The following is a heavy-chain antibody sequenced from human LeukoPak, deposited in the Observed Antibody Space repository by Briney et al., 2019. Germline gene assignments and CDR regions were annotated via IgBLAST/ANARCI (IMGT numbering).Heavy chain of an antibody. Sequence: GGSLRLSCAASGFTFSSYWMSWVRQAPGKGLEWVAVISYDGSNKYYADSVKGRFTISRDNSKNTLYLQMNSLRAEDTAVYYCAKEDVVYYYYYGMDVWGQGTTVTVSS. CDR1: GFTFSSYW. CDR3: AKEDVVYYYYYGMDV. D-gene: IGHD3-16*01. V-gene: IGHV3-30*18. J-gene: IGHJ6*02. CDR2: ISYDGSNK.